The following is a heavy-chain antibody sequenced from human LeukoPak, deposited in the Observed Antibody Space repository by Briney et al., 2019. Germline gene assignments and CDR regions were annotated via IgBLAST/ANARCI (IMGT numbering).Heavy chain of an antibody. CDR1: GGSTSSYY. J-gene: IGHJ6*02. CDR3: ARSSGWYESYYYYGMDV. Sequence: SETLSLTCTVSGGSTSSYYWSWIRQPPGKGLEWIGYIYYSGSTNYNPSLKSRVTISVDTSKNQFSLKLSSVTAADTAVYYCARSSGWYESYYYYGMDVWGQGTTVTVSS. CDR2: IYYSGST. V-gene: IGHV4-59*01. D-gene: IGHD6-19*01.